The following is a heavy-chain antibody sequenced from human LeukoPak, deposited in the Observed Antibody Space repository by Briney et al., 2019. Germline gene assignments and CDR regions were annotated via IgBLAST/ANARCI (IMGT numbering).Heavy chain of an antibody. CDR3: AKTRRGYSSGWSSFDY. D-gene: IGHD6-19*01. CDR1: GFTFSSYG. J-gene: IGHJ4*02. V-gene: IGHV3-30*18. Sequence: GGSLRLSCAASGFTFSSYGMHWVRQAPGKGLEWVAVISYDGSNKYYADSVKGRFTISRDNSKNTLYLQMNSLRAEDTAVYYCAKTRRGYSSGWSSFDYWGQGTLVTVSS. CDR2: ISYDGSNK.